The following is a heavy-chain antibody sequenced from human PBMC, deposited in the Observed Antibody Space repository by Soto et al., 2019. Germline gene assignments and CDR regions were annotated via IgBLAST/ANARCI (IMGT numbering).Heavy chain of an antibody. CDR1: GLTFSTFA. CDR2: ISGGGANT. Sequence: GSLRLSCATSGLTFSTFAMSWVRQAPGKGLEWVAAISGGGANTYYADSVKGRFTISRDNSKNTLYLQMDSLRAEDTAIYFCAKDSYSDFWSGHYYYFDFWGQGTLVTVSS. V-gene: IGHV3-23*01. D-gene: IGHD3-3*01. J-gene: IGHJ4*02. CDR3: AKDSYSDFWSGHYYYFDF.